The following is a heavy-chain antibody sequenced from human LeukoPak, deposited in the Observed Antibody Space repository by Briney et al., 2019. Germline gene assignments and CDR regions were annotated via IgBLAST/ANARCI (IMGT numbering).Heavy chain of an antibody. Sequence: KTSETLSLTCTVSGGSISSYYWSWIRQPPGKGLEWIGEINHSGSTNYNPSLKSRVTISVDTSKNQFSLKLSSVTAADTAVYYCARGVPRRCSSTSCYLDAFDIWGQGTMVTVSS. CDR2: INHSGST. CDR3: ARGVPRRCSSTSCYLDAFDI. J-gene: IGHJ3*02. D-gene: IGHD2-2*01. V-gene: IGHV4-34*01. CDR1: GGSISSYY.